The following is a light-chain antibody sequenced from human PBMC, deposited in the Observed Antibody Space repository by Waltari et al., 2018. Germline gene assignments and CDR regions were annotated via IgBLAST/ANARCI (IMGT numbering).Light chain of an antibody. CDR1: SLRSYY. V-gene: IGLV3-19*01. Sequence: SSELTQDPAVSVALGQTVRITCPGDSLRSYYASWYQQKPGQAPLLVIYGKNNRPSGIPDRFSGSSAGNTASLTITGAQAEDEADYYCNSRDSSGNHWVFGGGTKLTVL. CDR3: NSRDSSGNHWV. CDR2: GKN. J-gene: IGLJ3*02.